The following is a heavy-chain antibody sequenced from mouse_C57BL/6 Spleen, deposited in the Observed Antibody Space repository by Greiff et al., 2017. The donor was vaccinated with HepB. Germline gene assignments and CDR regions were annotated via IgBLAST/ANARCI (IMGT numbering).Heavy chain of an antibody. J-gene: IGHJ3*01. D-gene: IGHD2-4*01. V-gene: IGHV5-17*01. CDR1: GFTFSDYG. CDR2: ISSGSSTI. CDR3: ARGGIYYDYDGAFAY. Sequence: EVKLVESGGGLVKPGGSLKLSCAASGFTFSDYGMHWVRQAPEKGLEWVAYISSGSSTIYYADTVKGRFTISRDNAKNTLFLQMTSLRSEDTAMYYCARGGIYYDYDGAFAYWGQGTLVTVSA.